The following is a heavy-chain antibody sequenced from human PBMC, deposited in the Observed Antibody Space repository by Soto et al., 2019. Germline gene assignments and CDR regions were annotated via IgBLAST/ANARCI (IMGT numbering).Heavy chain of an antibody. CDR1: GYSFTNYW. V-gene: IGHV5-51*01. CDR3: ARSDRSGYYPSNWLDP. D-gene: IGHD3-22*01. Sequence: GESMKTSCKGSGYSFTNYWIGWVRQMPGKGLEWMGIIYPGDSDTRYSPTFQGQVIISADKSISTAYLQWISLKASDTAMYYCARSDRSGYYPSNWLDPWGQGTLVTVSS. J-gene: IGHJ5*02. CDR2: IYPGDSDT.